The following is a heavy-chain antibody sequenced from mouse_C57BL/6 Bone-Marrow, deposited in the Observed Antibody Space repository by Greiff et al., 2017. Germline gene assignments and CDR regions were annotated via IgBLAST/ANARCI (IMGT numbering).Heavy chain of an antibody. Sequence: QVQLQQSGAELVRPGTSVKMSCKASGYTFTNYWIGWAKQRPGHGLEWIGDIYPGGGYTNYNEKFKGKATLTADKSSSTAYMQFSSLTSEDSAIYYCARGPDYYGSSHFDYWGQGTTLTVSS. J-gene: IGHJ2*01. CDR1: GYTFTNYW. CDR2: IYPGGGYT. CDR3: ARGPDYYGSSHFDY. D-gene: IGHD1-1*01. V-gene: IGHV1-63*01.